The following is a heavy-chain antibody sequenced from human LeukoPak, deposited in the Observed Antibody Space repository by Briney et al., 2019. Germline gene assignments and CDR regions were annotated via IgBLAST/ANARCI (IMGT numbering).Heavy chain of an antibody. J-gene: IGHJ4*02. V-gene: IGHV4-34*01. CDR1: GGSFSGYY. CDR3: ASQYSGSPSDY. CDR2: INHSGST. Sequence: SETLFLTCAVYGGSFSGYYWSWIRQPPGKGLEWIGEINHSGSTNYNPSLKSRVTISVDTSKNQFSLKLSSVTAADTAVYYCASQYSGSPSDYWGQGTLVTVSS. D-gene: IGHD1-26*01.